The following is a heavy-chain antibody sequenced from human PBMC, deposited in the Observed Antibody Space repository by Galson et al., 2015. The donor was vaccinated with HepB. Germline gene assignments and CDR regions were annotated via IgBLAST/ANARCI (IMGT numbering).Heavy chain of an antibody. CDR1: GYTFTSYA. V-gene: IGHV1-3*01. CDR3: ARVPRITIFGVVIIGFDY. J-gene: IGHJ4*02. D-gene: IGHD3-3*01. CDR2: INAGNGNT. Sequence: SVKVSCKASGYTFTSYAMHWVRQAPGQRLEWMGWINAGNGNTKYSQKFQGRVTMTRNTSISTAYMELSSLRSEDTAVYYCARVPRITIFGVVIIGFDYWGQGTLVTVSS.